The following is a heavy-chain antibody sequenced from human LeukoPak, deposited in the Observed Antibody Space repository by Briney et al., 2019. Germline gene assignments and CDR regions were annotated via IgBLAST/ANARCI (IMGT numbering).Heavy chain of an antibody. CDR2: IYPGDSDT. J-gene: IGHJ4*02. CDR3: ARGYKGRDSSGYYGY. CDR1: GYSFTSYW. D-gene: IGHD3-22*01. Sequence: GESLKISCKGSGYSFTSYWIGWVRQMPGKGLEWMGIIYPGDSDTRYSPSFQGQVTISADKSISTAYLQWSSLKASDTAMYYCARGYKGRDSSGYYGYWGQGTLVTVSS. V-gene: IGHV5-51*01.